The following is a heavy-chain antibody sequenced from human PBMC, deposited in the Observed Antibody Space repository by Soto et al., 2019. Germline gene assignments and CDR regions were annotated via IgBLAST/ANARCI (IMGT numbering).Heavy chain of an antibody. Sequence: QVQLVQSGAEVKKPGASVKVSCKASGYSFTTYGINWVRQAPGQGLEWMGWISAYNGNTNYAQKLQDRVTMTTDTSTSTAYMELRNLRSDDTAMYFCARDQVAGRPWWFDPWGQGTLVTFSS. CDR3: ARDQVAGRPWWFDP. CDR1: GYSFTTYG. J-gene: IGHJ5*02. V-gene: IGHV1-18*01. D-gene: IGHD6-6*01. CDR2: ISAYNGNT.